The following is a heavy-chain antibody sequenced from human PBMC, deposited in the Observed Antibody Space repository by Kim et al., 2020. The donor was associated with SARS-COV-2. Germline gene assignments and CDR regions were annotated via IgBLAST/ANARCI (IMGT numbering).Heavy chain of an antibody. CDR3: ARDRQPTTIGNYYYMDV. CDR2: ISYDGSNK. CDR1: GFTFSSYA. Sequence: GGSLRLSCAASGFTFSSYAMHWVRQAPGKGLEWVAVISYDGSNKYYADSVKGRFTISRHNSKNTLYLQMNSLRAEDTAVYYCARDRQPTTIGNYYYMDVWGKGTTVTVSS. J-gene: IGHJ6*03. D-gene: IGHD5-12*01. V-gene: IGHV3-30-3*01.